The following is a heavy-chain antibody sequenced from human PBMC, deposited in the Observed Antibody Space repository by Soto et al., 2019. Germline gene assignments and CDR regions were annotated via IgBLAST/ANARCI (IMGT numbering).Heavy chain of an antibody. V-gene: IGHV4-34*01. CDR1: GGSFSGYY. Sequence: SETLSLSCAVYGGSFSGYYWGWIRQPPGKGLEWIGEINHSGSTNYNSSLKSRVTISVDTSKNQFSLKLSSVTAADTAVYYCARSRRVWTNSGSYYGYYYYGMDVWGQGTTVTVS. J-gene: IGHJ6*02. D-gene: IGHD3-10*01. CDR3: ARSRRVWTNSGSYYGYYYYGMDV. CDR2: INHSGST.